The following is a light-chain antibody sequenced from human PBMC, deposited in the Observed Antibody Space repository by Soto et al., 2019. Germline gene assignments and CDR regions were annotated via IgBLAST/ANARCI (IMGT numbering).Light chain of an antibody. V-gene: IGKV1-33*01. Sequence: DIQMTQSPSSLSASVGDRVTITCQASQDISIYLNWYQHKSGKAPRHLIYDASNLETGVPSRFSGSGSETDFTVTISSLQPEDIATYYCQQYDNLFTFGPGTKVDIK. J-gene: IGKJ3*01. CDR2: DAS. CDR1: QDISIY. CDR3: QQYDNLFT.